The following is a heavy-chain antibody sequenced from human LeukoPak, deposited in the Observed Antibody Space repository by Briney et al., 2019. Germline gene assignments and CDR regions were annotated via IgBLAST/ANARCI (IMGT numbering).Heavy chain of an antibody. J-gene: IGHJ4*02. D-gene: IGHD2-2*01. CDR1: GFTFSSYG. CDR3: AKGDIVVVPAGFDY. V-gene: IGHV3-30*18. CDR2: ISYDGSNK. Sequence: GGSLRLSCAASGFTFSSYGMHWVRQAPGKGLEWVAVISYDGSNKYYADSARGRFTISRDNSKNTLYLQMNSLRAEDTAVYYCAKGDIVVVPAGFDYWGQGTLVTVSS.